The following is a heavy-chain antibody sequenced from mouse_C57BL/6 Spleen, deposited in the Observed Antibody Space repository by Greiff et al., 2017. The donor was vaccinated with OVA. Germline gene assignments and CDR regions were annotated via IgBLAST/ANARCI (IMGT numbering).Heavy chain of an antibody. CDR1: GYSFTGYF. J-gene: IGHJ4*01. CDR3: ARDDPDYYAMDY. D-gene: IGHD2-3*01. Sequence: VQLQQSGPELVKPGDSVKISCKASGYSFTGYFMNWVMQSHGKSLEWIGRINPYNGDTFYNQKFKGKATLTVDKSSSTAHMELRSLTSEDSAVYYCARDDPDYYAMDYWGQGTSVTVSS. CDR2: INPYNGDT. V-gene: IGHV1-20*01.